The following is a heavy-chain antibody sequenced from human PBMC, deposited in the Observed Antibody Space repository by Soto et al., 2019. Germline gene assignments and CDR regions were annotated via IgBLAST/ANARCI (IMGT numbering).Heavy chain of an antibody. V-gene: IGHV3-30*03. J-gene: IGHJ4*02. D-gene: IGHD3-10*01. Sequence: GGSLRLSCAASGFTFSSYGMHWVRQAPGKGLEWVAVISYDGSNKYYADSVKGRFTISRDNSKNTLYLQMNSLRAEDTAVYYCARAVLLWFGEFDHFDYWGQGTLVTVSS. CDR1: GFTFSSYG. CDR3: ARAVLLWFGEFDHFDY. CDR2: ISYDGSNK.